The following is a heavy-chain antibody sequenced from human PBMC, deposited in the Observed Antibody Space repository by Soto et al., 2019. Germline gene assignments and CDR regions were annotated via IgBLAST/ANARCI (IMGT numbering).Heavy chain of an antibody. J-gene: IGHJ4*02. D-gene: IGHD6-6*01. CDR2: IKQDGSEK. V-gene: IGHV3-7*01. Sequence: PGGSLRLSCAASGFTFSSYWMSWVRQAPGKGLEWVANIKQDGSEKYYVDSVKGRFTISRDNAKNSLYLQMNSLRAEDTAVYYCASWGQLVDDGFDYWGQGTLVTVSS. CDR1: GFTFSSYW. CDR3: ASWGQLVDDGFDY.